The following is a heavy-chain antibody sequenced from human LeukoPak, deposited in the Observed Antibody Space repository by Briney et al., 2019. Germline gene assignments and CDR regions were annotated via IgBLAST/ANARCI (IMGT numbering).Heavy chain of an antibody. Sequence: SETLSLTCTVSGGSISSYYWSWIRQPPGKGLEWIGDIYYSGTANYNPSLKSPVTISIDTSKNQFSLKLSSVTAADTAVYYCARGGTRDGGHYSDYWGQGTLVTVSS. CDR1: GGSISSYY. CDR2: IYYSGTA. J-gene: IGHJ4*02. CDR3: ARGGTRDGGHYSDY. V-gene: IGHV4-59*01. D-gene: IGHD2-21*02.